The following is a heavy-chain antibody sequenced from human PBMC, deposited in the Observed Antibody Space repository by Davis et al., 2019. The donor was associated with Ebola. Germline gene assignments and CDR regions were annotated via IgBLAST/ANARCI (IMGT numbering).Heavy chain of an antibody. Sequence: GSLRLSCAASGFTFSSYSMNWVRQAPGKGLEWLGEINYSGSANHNPSLKSRVTISLDKSKNQFSLKLTSVTAADTAVYYCARGIWSNNGGFFDYWGQGTLVTVSS. V-gene: IGHV4-34*01. J-gene: IGHJ4*02. CDR2: INYSGSA. D-gene: IGHD3-3*01. CDR3: ARGIWSNNGGFFDY. CDR1: GFTFSSYS.